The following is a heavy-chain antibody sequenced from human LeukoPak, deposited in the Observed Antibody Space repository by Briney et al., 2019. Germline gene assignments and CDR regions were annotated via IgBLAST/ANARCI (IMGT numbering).Heavy chain of an antibody. CDR1: GYTFTSYG. D-gene: IGHD5-12*01. J-gene: IGHJ6*03. V-gene: IGHV1-18*01. CDR2: ISAYNGNT. Sequence: ASVKVSCKASGYTFTSYGISWVRQAPGQGLEWMGWISAYNGNTNYAQKLQGRVTMTTDTSTSTAYMELRSLRSDDTAVYYCARGYSGYDFMGAYHYYYMDVWGKGTTVTVSS. CDR3: ARGYSGYDFMGAYHYYYMDV.